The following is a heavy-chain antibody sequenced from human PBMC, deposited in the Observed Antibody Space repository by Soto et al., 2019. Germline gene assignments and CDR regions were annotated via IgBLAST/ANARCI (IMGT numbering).Heavy chain of an antibody. CDR1: GDSIVSDDW. D-gene: IGHD6-13*01. V-gene: IGHV4-4*02. Sequence: QVQLQESGPGLVKPSGTLSLTCSVSGDSIVSDDWWTWVRQSPGKGLEWIGEIHYSGTSHYNPSLKSRVTMSIDKSKTHFSLKVNSVTAADTAVYYCARKSPINLGAGGLGLSWYDPWGQGTLVTVSS. CDR3: ARKSPINLGAGGLGLSWYDP. J-gene: IGHJ5*01. CDR2: IHYSGTS.